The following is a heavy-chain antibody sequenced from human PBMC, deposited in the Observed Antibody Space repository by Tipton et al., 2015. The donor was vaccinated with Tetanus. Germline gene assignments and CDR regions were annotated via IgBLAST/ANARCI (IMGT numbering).Heavy chain of an antibody. CDR3: ARGSGWADF. D-gene: IGHD6-19*01. Sequence: TLSLTCAVYGGPFSNYFWRWIRQPPGKGLEWIGEISPSGNTNYNPSLKSRVTISADTSRNQFPLTLSSVTAADTAVYYCARGSGWADFWGQGTQVTVSS. CDR2: ISPSGNT. J-gene: IGHJ4*02. V-gene: IGHV4-34*01. CDR1: GGPFSNYF.